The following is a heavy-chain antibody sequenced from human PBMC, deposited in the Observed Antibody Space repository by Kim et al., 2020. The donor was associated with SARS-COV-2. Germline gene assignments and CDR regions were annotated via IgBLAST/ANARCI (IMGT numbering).Heavy chain of an antibody. CDR1: GGSFSGYY. V-gene: IGHV4-34*01. CDR3: ARGLRGSDSGNLGY. Sequence: SETLSLTCAVYGGSFSGYYWSWIRQPPGKGLEWVGEINHSGSTNYNPSFKSRVTISVNTTKNQFSLKLSTVTAADTAVYYCARGLRGSDSGNLGYWGQGTPVTVSS. D-gene: IGHD1-26*01. J-gene: IGHJ4*02. CDR2: INHSGST.